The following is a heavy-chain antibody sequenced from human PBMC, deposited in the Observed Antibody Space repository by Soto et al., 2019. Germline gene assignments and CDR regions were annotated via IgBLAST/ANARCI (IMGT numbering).Heavy chain of an antibody. CDR3: ARITGSGPNAFDI. D-gene: IGHD3-10*01. Sequence: SETLSPTFTVSGGSISPYYWSRIRHPPGKALEWIGYIFYSGSTNYNPSLESRVTISVDMSKNQFSLKLGSVTAADTAVYYCARITGSGPNAFDIWGQGTMVT. CDR1: GGSISPYY. J-gene: IGHJ3*02. V-gene: IGHV4-59*01. CDR2: IFYSGST.